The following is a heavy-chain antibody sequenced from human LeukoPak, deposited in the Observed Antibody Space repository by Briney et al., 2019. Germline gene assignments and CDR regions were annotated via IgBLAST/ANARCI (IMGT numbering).Heavy chain of an antibody. Sequence: GASVKVSCKASGYTFTGYYMHWVRQAPGQGLEWMGWINPNSGGTNYAQKFQGRVTMTRDTSISTAYMELSRLRSDDTAVYYCARDLICSGGSCQLWYYFDYWGQGTLVTVSS. CDR1: GYTFTGYY. CDR2: INPNSGGT. V-gene: IGHV1-2*02. D-gene: IGHD2-15*01. J-gene: IGHJ4*02. CDR3: ARDLICSGGSCQLWYYFDY.